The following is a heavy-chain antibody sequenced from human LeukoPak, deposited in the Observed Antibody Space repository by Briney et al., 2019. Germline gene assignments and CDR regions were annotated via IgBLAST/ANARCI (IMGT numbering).Heavy chain of an antibody. J-gene: IGHJ4*02. CDR3: ARGGHFDSSFDY. V-gene: IGHV3-21*01. D-gene: IGHD3-9*01. CDR2: ISSSSSYI. Sequence: PGGSLRLSCAASGFTFSSYSMNWVRQAPGKGREWVSSISSSSSYIYYADSVKGRFTISRDNAKNSLYLQMNSLRAEDTAVYYCARGGHFDSSFDYWGQGTLVTVSS. CDR1: GFTFSSYS.